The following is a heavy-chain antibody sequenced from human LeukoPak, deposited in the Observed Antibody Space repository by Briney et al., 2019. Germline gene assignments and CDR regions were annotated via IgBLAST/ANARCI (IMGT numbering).Heavy chain of an antibody. CDR3: ARIRTPNWFDP. J-gene: IGHJ5*02. V-gene: IGHV4-30-2*01. CDR2: IYHSGST. D-gene: IGHD3-16*01. CDR1: GFTFSSYA. Sequence: LRLSCAASGFTFSSYAMSWVRQAPGKGLEWIGYIYHSGSTYYNPSLKSRVTISVDRSKNQFSLKLSSVTAADTAVYYCARIRTPNWFDPWGQGTLVTVSS.